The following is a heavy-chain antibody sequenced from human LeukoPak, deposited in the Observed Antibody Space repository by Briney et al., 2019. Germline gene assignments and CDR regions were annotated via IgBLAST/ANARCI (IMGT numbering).Heavy chain of an antibody. Sequence: GGSLRLSCVGFGFPFNVCGIPWVRQAPGKGLEWVAVIWNDGSHKYYSDSVKGRFTISRDNSRNTLYLQMNSLRIEDTAIYYCARASGPFDFWGRGALVTVSS. CDR1: GFPFNVCG. V-gene: IGHV3-33*08. J-gene: IGHJ4*02. CDR3: ARASGPFDF. CDR2: IWNDGSHK. D-gene: IGHD6-6*01.